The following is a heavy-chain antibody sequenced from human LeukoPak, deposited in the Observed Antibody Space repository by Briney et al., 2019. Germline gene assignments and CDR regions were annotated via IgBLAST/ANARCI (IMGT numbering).Heavy chain of an antibody. Sequence: PGGSLRLSCAASGFTFSSYWMSWVRQAPAKGREGVANIKQDGGEKYYVGSVKGRFTVSRDNAKNSLYLQMNSLRAEDTAVYYCAREWNYYGSGIMDVWGKGTTVTVSS. V-gene: IGHV3-7*01. CDR1: GFTFSSYW. CDR3: AREWNYYGSGIMDV. CDR2: IKQDGGEK. J-gene: IGHJ6*04. D-gene: IGHD3-10*01.